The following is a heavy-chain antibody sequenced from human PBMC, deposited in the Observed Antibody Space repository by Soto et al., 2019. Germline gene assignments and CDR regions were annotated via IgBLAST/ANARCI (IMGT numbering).Heavy chain of an antibody. D-gene: IGHD2-21*02. CDR2: INHSGST. CDR1: GGSFSGYY. Sequence: SETLSLTCAVYGGSFSGYYWSWIRQPPGKGLEWIGEINHSGSTNYNPSLKSRVTISVDTSKNQFSLKLSSVTAADTAVYYCASDVVVTDDAFDIWGQGTMVTVSS. J-gene: IGHJ3*02. V-gene: IGHV4-34*01. CDR3: ASDVVVTDDAFDI.